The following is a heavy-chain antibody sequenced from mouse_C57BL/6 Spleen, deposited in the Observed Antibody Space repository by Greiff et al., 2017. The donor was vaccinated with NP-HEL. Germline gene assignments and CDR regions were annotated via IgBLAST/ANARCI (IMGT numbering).Heavy chain of an antibody. CDR1: GYTFTSYW. J-gene: IGHJ1*03. CDR2: IYPGSGST. D-gene: IGHD1-1*01. Sequence: VQLQQSGAELVKPGASVKMSCKASGYTFTSYWITWVKQRPGQGLEWIGDIYPGSGSTNYNEKFKSTATLTVDTSSSTAYMQLSSLTSEDSAVYYCAREPYYGSSYDWYFDVWGTRTTVTVSS. CDR3: AREPYYGSSYDWYFDV. V-gene: IGHV1-55*01.